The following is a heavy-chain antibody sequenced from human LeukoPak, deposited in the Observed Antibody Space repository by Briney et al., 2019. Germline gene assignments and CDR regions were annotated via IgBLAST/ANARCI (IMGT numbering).Heavy chain of an antibody. D-gene: IGHD3-10*02. CDR3: GELGITMIGGV. J-gene: IGHJ6*04. CDR2: ISSSGSTI. CDR1: GCSFSSYE. Sequence: GGALRLSCAAPGCSFSSYELNWGRQALGKGLGWVSYISSSGSTIYYADSVNGRFTISRDNAKNSRCIQMNTLRAEVTAVYYCGELGITMIGGVWGKGATVSISS. V-gene: IGHV3-48*03.